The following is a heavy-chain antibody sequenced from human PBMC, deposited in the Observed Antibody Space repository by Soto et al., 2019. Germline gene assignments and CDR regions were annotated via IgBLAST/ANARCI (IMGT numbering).Heavy chain of an antibody. D-gene: IGHD2-2*01. CDR2: IYWDDDK. J-gene: IGHJ4*02. CDR1: GFSLSTSGVG. Sequence: QITLKESGPTLVKPTQTLTLTCTFSGFSLSTSGVGVGWIRQPPGKALEWLALIYWDDDKRYSPSLKSSLTITKDTSKNQVVLTMTNMDPVDTATYYCAHRRGYIVVVPAAMIPENYFDYWGQGTLVTVSS. V-gene: IGHV2-5*02. CDR3: AHRRGYIVVVPAAMIPENYFDY.